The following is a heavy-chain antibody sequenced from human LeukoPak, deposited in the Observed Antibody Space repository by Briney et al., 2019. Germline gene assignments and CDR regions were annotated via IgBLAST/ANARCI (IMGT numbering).Heavy chain of an antibody. CDR1: GGSISSYY. CDR2: IYYSGST. V-gene: IGHV4-59*01. CDR3: AGRGYCSGGSCSYYYYYYMDV. D-gene: IGHD2-15*01. Sequence: SETLSLACTVSGGSISSYYWSWIRQPPGKGLEWIGYIYYSGSTNYNPSLKSRVTISVDTSKNQFSLKLSSVTAADTAVYYCAGRGYCSGGSCSYYYYYYMDVWGKGTTVTVSS. J-gene: IGHJ6*03.